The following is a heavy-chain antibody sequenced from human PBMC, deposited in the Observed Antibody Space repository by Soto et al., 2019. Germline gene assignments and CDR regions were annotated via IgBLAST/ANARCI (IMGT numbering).Heavy chain of an antibody. CDR2: TSNSGTT. V-gene: IGHV4-59*08. J-gene: IGHJ4*02. CDR3: ARHFSVDYFDY. Sequence: PSETLSLTCTVSGGSISSYHWSWIRQSPGKGLEWIGYTSNSGTTYYNPSLKSRVTISVDRSKNQFSLKLSSVTAADTAVYYCARHFSVDYFDYWGQGALVNVSS. CDR1: GGSISSYH.